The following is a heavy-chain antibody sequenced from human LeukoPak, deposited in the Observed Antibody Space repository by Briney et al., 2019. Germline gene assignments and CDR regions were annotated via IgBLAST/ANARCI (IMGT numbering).Heavy chain of an antibody. D-gene: IGHD6-6*01. V-gene: IGHV1-2*02. CDR1: GYTFTVYY. J-gene: IGHJ4*02. CDR2: INPNSGGT. Sequence: ASVTVSCKASGYTFTVYYMHWVRQAPGQGLEWMGWINPNSGGTNYAQKFQGRVTMTRDTSISTAYMELSRLRSDDTAVYYCARADKGSYSSSSNGYWGQGTLVTVSS. CDR3: ARADKGSYSSSSNGY.